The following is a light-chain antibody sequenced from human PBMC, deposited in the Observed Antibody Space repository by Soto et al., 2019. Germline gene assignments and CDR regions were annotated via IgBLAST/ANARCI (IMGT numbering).Light chain of an antibody. CDR2: EVT. CDR1: GSDVGGYDY. Sequence: LTQPASVSGCPGQSITISCTGTGSDVGGYDYVSWYQHHPGKAPKVMIYEVTNRPSGVSNRFSGSKSGNTASLTISGLLAEDEADYYCSSYTSSSTYVFGTGTKVTVL. CDR3: SSYTSSSTYV. J-gene: IGLJ1*01. V-gene: IGLV2-14*01.